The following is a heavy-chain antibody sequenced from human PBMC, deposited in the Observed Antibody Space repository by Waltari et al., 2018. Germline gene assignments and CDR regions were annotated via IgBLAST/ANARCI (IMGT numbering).Heavy chain of an antibody. CDR3: AVMASVPKWLDP. CDR2: IYYSGAT. Sequence: VQLQESGPGLVRPSETLSLPYTVSGDSISHSYWNWIRQSPGKGLEWIGYIYYSGATYYNPSLKSRVTISADTSPNQFSLTLTSVTAADTAVYYCAVMASVPKWLDPWGPGTLVTVSS. CDR1: GDSISHSY. D-gene: IGHD1-1*01. J-gene: IGHJ5*02. V-gene: IGHV4-59*13.